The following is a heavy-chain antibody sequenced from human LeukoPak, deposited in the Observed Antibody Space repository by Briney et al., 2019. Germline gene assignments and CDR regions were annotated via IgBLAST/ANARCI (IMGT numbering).Heavy chain of an antibody. D-gene: IGHD4-17*01. CDR1: GFTFDEYA. Sequence: GGSLRLSCAASGFTFDEYAMHWVRQVPGKGLAWVSGISWNSSTIYYADSVKGRFTISRDNAKNSLYLQMNSLRAEDTAVYYCARSYGEHFDYWGQGTLVTVSS. V-gene: IGHV3-9*01. CDR2: ISWNSSTI. J-gene: IGHJ4*02. CDR3: ARSYGEHFDY.